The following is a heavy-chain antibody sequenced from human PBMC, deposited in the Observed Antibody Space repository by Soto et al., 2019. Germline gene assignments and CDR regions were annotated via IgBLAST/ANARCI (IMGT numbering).Heavy chain of an antibody. CDR2: INGGDADT. V-gene: IGHV1-3*01. CDR3: ARGFDGSADY. Sequence: ASVKVSCKASGYTFTRNAIHWMRQAPGQRLEWMGWINGGDADTQYSQNFQGRVTLTRDTSATTAYMELSSLRSEDTAVYYCARGFDGSADYWGQGTLVTVSS. CDR1: GYTFTRNA. J-gene: IGHJ4*02. D-gene: IGHD3-10*01.